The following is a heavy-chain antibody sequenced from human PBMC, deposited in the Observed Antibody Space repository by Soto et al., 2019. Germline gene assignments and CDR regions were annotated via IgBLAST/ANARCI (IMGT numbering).Heavy chain of an antibody. V-gene: IGHV4-59*01. Sequence: SLTMSHTCTVADGSISNYYWNCIRQSPGKGLEWIGYIYSSGSTHYNPSLQNRVTISIDTSKNQVSLKVNSVTAADTAVYYFAGDHPHSYGVSDLAYWGKGTPVPVSS. CDR2: IYSSGST. J-gene: IGHJ4*02. CDR3: AGDHPHSYGVSDLAY. CDR1: DGSISNYY. D-gene: IGHD5-18*01.